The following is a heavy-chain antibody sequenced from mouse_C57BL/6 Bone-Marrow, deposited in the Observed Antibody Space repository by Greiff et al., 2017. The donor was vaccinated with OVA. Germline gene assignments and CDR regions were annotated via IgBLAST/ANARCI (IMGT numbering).Heavy chain of an antibody. CDR2: IDPETGGT. Sequence: VQLQQSGAELVRPGASVTLSCKASGYTFTDYEMHWVKQTPVHGLEWIGAIDPETGGTAYNQKFKGKAILTADKSSSTAYMELRSLTSEDSAVYYCAREDDYRGLAWFAYWGQGTLVTVSA. V-gene: IGHV1-15*01. CDR1: GYTFTDYE. D-gene: IGHD2-14*01. J-gene: IGHJ3*01. CDR3: AREDDYRGLAWFAY.